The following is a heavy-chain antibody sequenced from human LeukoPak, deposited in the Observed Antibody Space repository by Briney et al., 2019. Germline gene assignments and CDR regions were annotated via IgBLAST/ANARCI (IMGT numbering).Heavy chain of an antibody. V-gene: IGHV4-4*07. CDR1: GVSISSYY. J-gene: IGHJ4*02. CDR3: ASDQVLVNTAVITAFDF. D-gene: IGHD5-18*01. CDR2: IYTSGST. Sequence: PSETLSLTCTVSGVSISSYYWSWIRQPAGKGLEWIGRIYTSGSTNYNPSLKSRVTMSVDTSKNQFSLKLSSVTAADTAVYYCASDQVLVNTAVITAFDFWGQGTLVTVSS.